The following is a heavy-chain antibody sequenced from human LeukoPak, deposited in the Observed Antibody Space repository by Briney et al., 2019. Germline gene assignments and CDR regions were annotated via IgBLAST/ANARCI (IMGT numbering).Heavy chain of an antibody. J-gene: IGHJ4*02. CDR1: GFTFSSYS. D-gene: IGHD2-2*01. Sequence: PGGSLRLSCAASGFTFSSYSMNWVRQAPGKGLEWVSSISSSSSYIYYADSVKGRFTISRDNAKNSLYLQMNSLRAEDTAVYYCARCGSSTSCYSNYWGQGTLVTVSS. CDR3: ARCGSSTSCYSNY. CDR2: ISSSSSYI. V-gene: IGHV3-21*01.